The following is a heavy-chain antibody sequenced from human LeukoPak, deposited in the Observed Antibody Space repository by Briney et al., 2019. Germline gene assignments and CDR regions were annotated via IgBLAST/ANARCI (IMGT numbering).Heavy chain of an antibody. D-gene: IGHD5-18*01. CDR2: IKQEGSEK. V-gene: IGHV3-7*01. CDR1: GFTLSSNY. Sequence: HPGGSLRLSCGPWGFTLSSNYMRWVRDAPGKGLECVANIKQEGSEKYYVDSVKGRFTISRDNAKTSLYLQMNSLRAEDTAVYSCARDKTRGLGYSYSKSGNYSDYWGQGTLVTVSS. J-gene: IGHJ4*02. CDR3: ARDKTRGLGYSYSKSGNYSDY.